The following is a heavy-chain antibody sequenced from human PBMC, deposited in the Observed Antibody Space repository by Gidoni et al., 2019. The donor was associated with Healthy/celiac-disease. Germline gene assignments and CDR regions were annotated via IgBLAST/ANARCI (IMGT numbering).Heavy chain of an antibody. CDR3: AREDSIAARVGPSASYGMDV. CDR2: IIPIFGTA. Sequence: QVQLVQSGAEVKKPRSSVKVSCQASGGTFSSYAISRVRQAPGQGREWMGGIIPIFGTANYAQKFQGRVTITADESTSTAYMELSSLRSEDTAVYYCAREDSIAARVGPSASYGMDVWGQGTTVTVSS. CDR1: GGTFSSYA. J-gene: IGHJ6*02. V-gene: IGHV1-69*01. D-gene: IGHD6-6*01.